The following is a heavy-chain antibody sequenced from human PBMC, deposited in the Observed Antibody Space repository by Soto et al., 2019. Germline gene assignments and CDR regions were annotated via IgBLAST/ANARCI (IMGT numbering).Heavy chain of an antibody. J-gene: IGHJ5*02. D-gene: IGHD6-6*01. CDR1: GGSISSYY. CDR2: IYYSGST. Sequence: SETLSLTCTVSGGSISSYYLSWIRQPPGKGLEWIGYIYYSGSTNYNPSLKSRVTISVDTSKNQFSLKLSSVTAADTAVYYCARDRGAYSSFNWFDPWGQGTLVTVSS. CDR3: ARDRGAYSSFNWFDP. V-gene: IGHV4-59*01.